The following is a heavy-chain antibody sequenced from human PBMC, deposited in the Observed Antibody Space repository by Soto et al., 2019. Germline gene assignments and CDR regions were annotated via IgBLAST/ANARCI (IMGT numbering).Heavy chain of an antibody. V-gene: IGHV4-59*01. D-gene: IGHD5-18*01. CDR1: GGYISSSY. CDR3: ARGHRAMEYYYYYGMDV. J-gene: IGHJ6*02. CDR2: ISYSRST. Sequence: PSEPQSLTRTVSGGYISSSYGSWIRQPPGKSLEWIWYISYSRSTTYHASLKSRITLSVDTSKNQSSLRVSSVTAADTAVYYCARGHRAMEYYYYYGMDVWGQGTTVTGSS.